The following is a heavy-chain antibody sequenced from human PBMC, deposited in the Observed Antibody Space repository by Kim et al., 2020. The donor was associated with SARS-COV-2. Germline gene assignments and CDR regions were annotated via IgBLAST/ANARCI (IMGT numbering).Heavy chain of an antibody. D-gene: IGHD3-3*01. CDR2: INHSGST. Sequence: SETLSLTCAVYGGSFSGYYWSWIRQPPVKGLEWIGEINHSGSTNYNPSLKSRVTISVDTSKNQFSLKLSSVTAADTAVYYCASAYYDFWSGYHVWFDPWG. CDR1: GGSFSGYY. CDR3: ASAYYDFWSGYHVWFDP. J-gene: IGHJ5*02. V-gene: IGHV4-34*01.